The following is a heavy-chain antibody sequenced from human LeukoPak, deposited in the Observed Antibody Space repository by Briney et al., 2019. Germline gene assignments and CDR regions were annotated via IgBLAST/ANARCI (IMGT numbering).Heavy chain of an antibody. CDR3: ARLLGYCSGGSCQHLDY. V-gene: IGHV5-51*01. Sequence: LGESLKISCKVSGYSFTSYWIGWVRQMPGKGLEWMGIIYPGDSDTRYSPSFQGQVTISADKSISTAYLQWSSLKASDTAMYYCARLLGYCSGGSCQHLDYWGQGTLVTVSS. CDR2: IYPGDSDT. CDR1: GYSFTSYW. D-gene: IGHD2-15*01. J-gene: IGHJ4*02.